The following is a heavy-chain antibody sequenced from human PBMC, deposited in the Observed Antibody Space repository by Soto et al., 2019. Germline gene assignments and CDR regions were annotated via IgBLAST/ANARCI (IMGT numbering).Heavy chain of an antibody. CDR3: ARVENDSSSRWFDP. V-gene: IGHV4-59*01. J-gene: IGHJ5*02. Sequence: PSETLSLTCTVSGGSISSYYWSWIRQPPGKGLEWIGYIYYSGSTNYNPSLKSRVTISVDTSKNQFSLKLSSVTAADTAVYYCARVENDSSSRWFDPWGQGTLVTVSS. CDR2: IYYSGST. CDR1: GGSISSYY. D-gene: IGHD3-22*01.